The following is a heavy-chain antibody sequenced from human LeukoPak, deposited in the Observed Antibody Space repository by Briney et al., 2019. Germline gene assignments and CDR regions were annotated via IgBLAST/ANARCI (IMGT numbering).Heavy chain of an antibody. D-gene: IGHD2-2*01. J-gene: IGHJ5*02. CDR2: IYPGDSGT. CDR1: GYSFTSYW. CDR3: ARPYCSSTSCHTNWFDP. V-gene: IGHV5-51*01. Sequence: GESLKISCKGSGYSFTSYWIGWVRQMPGKGLEWMGIIYPGDSGTRYSPSFQGQVTISADKSISTAYLQWSSLKASDTAMYYCARPYCSSTSCHTNWFDPWGQGTLVTVSS.